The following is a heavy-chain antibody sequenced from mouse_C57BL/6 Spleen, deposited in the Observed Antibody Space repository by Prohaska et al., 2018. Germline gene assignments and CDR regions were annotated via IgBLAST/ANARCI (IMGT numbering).Heavy chain of an antibody. V-gene: IGHV4-1*01. CDR1: GIDFSRYW. CDR2: INPDSRTI. J-gene: IGHJ4*01. CDR3: ARLLGDY. Sequence: EVKLLQSGGGLVQPGGSLKLSCAASGIDFSRYWMTWIRRAPGKGLEWIGEINPDSRTINYAPFLKDKFIISRDNDKNTLYLQMSKVRSEDTALYYCARLLGDYWGQGTSVTVSS.